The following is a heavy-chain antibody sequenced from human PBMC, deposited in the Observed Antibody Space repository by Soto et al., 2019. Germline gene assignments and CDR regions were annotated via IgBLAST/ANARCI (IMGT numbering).Heavy chain of an antibody. CDR1: RFSLNSYA. J-gene: IGHJ3*02. V-gene: IGHV3-23*01. CDR2: TSGSGGST. CDR3: AKGRRGPLLRFSSFSAFDI. D-gene: IGHD3-3*01. Sequence: GGSMRLSCAASRFSLNSYAMSWVRQNPGKGLEWVSATSGSGGSTYYADSVKGRFTISRDNSKNTLYLQMNSLRAEDTAVYYCAKGRRGPLLRFSSFSAFDIWGQGTMVTVSS.